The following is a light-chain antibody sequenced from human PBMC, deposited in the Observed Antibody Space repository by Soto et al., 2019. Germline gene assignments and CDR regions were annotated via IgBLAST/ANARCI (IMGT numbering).Light chain of an antibody. V-gene: IGKV3-15*01. CDR3: QQYKNWPPLT. CDR1: QSVSYN. J-gene: IGKJ4*01. CDR2: GAF. Sequence: EIVMTQSPATLSVSPGETATLSCRASQSVSYNLAWYQQKPGQGPRLLIYGAFTRATGIPARFSGSGSGTDFTLTISSLQYEDFAVYYCQQYKNWPPLTFGGGTKVEIK.